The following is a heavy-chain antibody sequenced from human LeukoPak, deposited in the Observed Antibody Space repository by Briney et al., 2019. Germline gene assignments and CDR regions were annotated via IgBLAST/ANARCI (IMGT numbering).Heavy chain of an antibody. CDR1: GFTFSAYA. Sequence: GGSLRLSCAASGFTFSAYALSWLRQAPGKGLELVSSISVSGSSTYYADSVKGRVTISRDNSKNTLFLQMNSLRAEDTALYYCAKWAGVMTYSSNFYGPLDHWGRGTLVTVSS. CDR2: ISVSGSST. J-gene: IGHJ4*02. D-gene: IGHD5-18*01. CDR3: AKWAGVMTYSSNFYGPLDH. V-gene: IGHV3-23*01.